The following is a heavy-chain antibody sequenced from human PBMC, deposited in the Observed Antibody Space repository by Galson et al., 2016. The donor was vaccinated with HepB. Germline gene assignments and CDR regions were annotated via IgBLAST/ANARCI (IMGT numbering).Heavy chain of an antibody. CDR1: GFTFSSYA. CDR3: AKDRVGSVADAFDN. V-gene: IGHV3-23*01. CDR2: IGGSGGST. D-gene: IGHD6-19*01. Sequence: LRLSCAASGFTFSSYAMTWVRQAPGKGLESVSGIGGSGGSTYYADSVKGRFIISRDNSKNPLYLQMNGLRAEDTAIYYCAKDRVGSVADAFDNWGQGTMVTVSS. J-gene: IGHJ3*02.